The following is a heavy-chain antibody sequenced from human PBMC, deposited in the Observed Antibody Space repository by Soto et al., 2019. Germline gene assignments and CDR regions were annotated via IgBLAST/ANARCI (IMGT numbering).Heavy chain of an antibody. J-gene: IGHJ4*02. CDR1: GGSISGCY. Sequence: PSETLSLTCTVSGGSISGCYWNWIRQAAGKGLEWIGRIYGSGSTNYNPSLKSRVTMSVDTSRRQFSLRLSSVTAADTAIYYCARDFYDSSGFAQAYFDYWGRGTLVTVSS. V-gene: IGHV4-4*07. D-gene: IGHD3-22*01. CDR3: ARDFYDSSGFAQAYFDY. CDR2: IYGSGST.